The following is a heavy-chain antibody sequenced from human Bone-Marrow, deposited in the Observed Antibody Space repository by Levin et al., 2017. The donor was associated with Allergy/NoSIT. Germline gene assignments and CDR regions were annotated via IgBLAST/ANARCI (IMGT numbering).Heavy chain of an antibody. D-gene: IGHD6-19*01. CDR1: GGSISSYF. CDR2: ADSTGST. CDR3: ARDRIAVAANWFDS. Sequence: SQTLSLTCNVSGGSISSYFWSWIRQAPGKGLEWIGYADSTGSTKYNPSLKSRITISVDTFKNQFSLKLTSVSGADTAVYYCARDRIAVAANWFDSWGQGTLVTVSS. J-gene: IGHJ5*01. V-gene: IGHV4-59*01.